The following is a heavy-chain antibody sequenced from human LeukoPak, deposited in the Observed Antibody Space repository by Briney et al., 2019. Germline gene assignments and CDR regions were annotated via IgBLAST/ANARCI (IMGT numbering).Heavy chain of an antibody. J-gene: IGHJ4*02. V-gene: IGHV5-51*01. D-gene: IGHD3-16*02. Sequence: GEALKISRMCYGYSFTSYWVGWVRQTPGKGLEWMGIIYPADSDTIYSPSFQGQVTISADKSISTAYLQWSSLKASDTAMYYCARRGSYRYSFDYWGQGTLVTVSS. CDR2: IYPADSDT. CDR1: GYSFTSYW. CDR3: ARRGSYRYSFDY.